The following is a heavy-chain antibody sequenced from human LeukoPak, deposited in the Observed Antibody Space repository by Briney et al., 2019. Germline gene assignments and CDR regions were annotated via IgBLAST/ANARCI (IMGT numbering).Heavy chain of an antibody. Sequence: SETLSLTCTVSGGSISSYYWSWIRQPPGKGLEWIGYIYYSGSTNYNPSLKSRVTISVDTSKNQFSLKLSSVTAADTAVYYCASSTRLSVDGFGESNWGQGTLVTVSS. CDR2: IYYSGST. V-gene: IGHV4-59*01. D-gene: IGHD3-10*01. CDR3: ASSTRLSVDGFGESN. J-gene: IGHJ4*02. CDR1: GGSISSYY.